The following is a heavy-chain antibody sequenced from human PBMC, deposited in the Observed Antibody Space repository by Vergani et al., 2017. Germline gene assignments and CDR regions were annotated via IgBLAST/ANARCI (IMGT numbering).Heavy chain of an antibody. J-gene: IGHJ6*02. CDR1: GGTFSGYA. CDR3: ARSWCGGDCPRDYYGMDV. D-gene: IGHD2-21*02. Sequence: QVQLVQSGAEVKKPGSSVKVSCKASGGTFSGYAISWVRQAPGQGLEWMGGIIPIFGTANYAQKFQGRVTITADESTSTAYMELSSLRSEDTAVYYCARSWCGGDCPRDYYGMDVWGQGTTVTVSS. V-gene: IGHV1-69*01. CDR2: IIPIFGTA.